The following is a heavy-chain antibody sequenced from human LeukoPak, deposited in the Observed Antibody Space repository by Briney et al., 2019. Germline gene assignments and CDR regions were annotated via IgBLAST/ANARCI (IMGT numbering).Heavy chain of an antibody. CDR3: ARECSSTTCYTRSFDP. Sequence: SEPLSLTCIVSGYPLSSGYYWGWIRQPPGKGLEWIGNLYHSGSTYYNPSLRSRATISGDTSKNQFSLSLSSVTAADTAVYYCARECSSTTCYTRSFDPWGQGTLVTVSS. V-gene: IGHV4-38-2*02. D-gene: IGHD2-2*02. CDR1: GYPLSSGYY. CDR2: LYHSGST. J-gene: IGHJ5*02.